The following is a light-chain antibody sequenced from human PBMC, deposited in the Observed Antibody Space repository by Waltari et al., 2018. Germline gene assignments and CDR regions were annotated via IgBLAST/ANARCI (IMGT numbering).Light chain of an antibody. J-gene: IGKJ1*01. CDR2: GAS. CDR1: QSVSRSY. Sequence: EIVLTQSPGTLSLSPGERATISCRASQSVSRSYLAWYQQKPGQAPRVLIHGASNRATGNPDRFSGSGSGTDFTLTISRLEPEDFAVYYCQQYGSSPWTFGQGTKVEIK. V-gene: IGKV3-20*01. CDR3: QQYGSSPWT.